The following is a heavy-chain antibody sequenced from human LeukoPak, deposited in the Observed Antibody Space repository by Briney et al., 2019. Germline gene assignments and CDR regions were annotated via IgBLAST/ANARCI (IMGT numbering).Heavy chain of an antibody. V-gene: IGHV1-69*05. CDR2: IIPIFGTA. J-gene: IGHJ1*01. D-gene: IGHD6-6*01. CDR3: ASIAARPVEYFQH. Sequence: PVKVSCKASGGTFSSYAISWVRQAPGQGLEWMGGIIPIFGTANYAQKFQGRVTITTDESTSTAYMELSSLRSEDTAVYYCASIAARPVEYFQHWGQGTLVTVSS. CDR1: GGTFSSYA.